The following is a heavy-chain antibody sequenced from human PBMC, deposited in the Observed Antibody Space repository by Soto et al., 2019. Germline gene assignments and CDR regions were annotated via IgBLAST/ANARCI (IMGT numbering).Heavy chain of an antibody. CDR2: SRSRANNYAT. CDR1: GLTFSGSA. CDR3: STLIYDTSNFYDLDY. Sequence: VQLVESGGGLVQPGGSLKLSCAASGLTFSGSAMHWVRQASGKGLEWVGRSRSRANNYATTYAASVKGRFTISRDESKNTTYLQMNSLKTEDTAVYYCSTLIYDTSNFYDLDYWGWGTLVTVSS. J-gene: IGHJ4*02. D-gene: IGHD3-22*01. V-gene: IGHV3-73*02.